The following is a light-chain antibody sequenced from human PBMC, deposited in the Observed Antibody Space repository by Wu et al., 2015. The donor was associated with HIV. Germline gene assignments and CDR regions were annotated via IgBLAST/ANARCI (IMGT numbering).Light chain of an antibody. CDR3: QQYYSYPPT. J-gene: IGKJ4*01. CDR2: AAF. Sequence: AIRIIQSPSSLSASTGDRVTITCRASQGINNYVAWYQQKSGKAPKLLIYAAFTLQSGVPSRFSGSGSGTDFTLTISCLQSEDFATYYCQQYYSYPPTFGGGPRWRSN. V-gene: IGKV1-8*01. CDR1: QGINNY.